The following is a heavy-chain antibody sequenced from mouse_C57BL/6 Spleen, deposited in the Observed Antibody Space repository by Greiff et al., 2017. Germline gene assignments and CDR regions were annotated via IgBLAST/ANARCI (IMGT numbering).Heavy chain of an antibody. J-gene: IGHJ3*01. CDR3: TSTMVTPFAY. D-gene: IGHD2-2*01. CDR2: IDPEDGDT. CDR1: GFNIKDYY. V-gene: IGHV14-1*01. Sequence: VHVKQSGAELVRPGASVKLSCTASGFNIKDYYMHWVKQRPEQGLEWIGRIDPEDGDTEYAPKFQGKATMTADTSSNTAYLQLSSLTSEDTAVYYCTSTMVTPFAYWGQGTLVTVSA.